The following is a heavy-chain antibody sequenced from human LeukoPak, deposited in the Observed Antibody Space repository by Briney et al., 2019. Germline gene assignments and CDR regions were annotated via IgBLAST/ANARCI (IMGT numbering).Heavy chain of an antibody. CDR1: GFIFSSHE. J-gene: IGHJ6*02. V-gene: IGHV3-48*03. Sequence: PGGSLRLSRAASGFIFSSHEMNWVRQAPGKGLEWVSHISSSGSLTHYADSVKGRFTISRDNAKNSLYLQMNSLRAEDTAVYYCARDDPYDFFMDVWGQGTTVTVSS. D-gene: IGHD3-3*01. CDR3: ARDDPYDFFMDV. CDR2: ISSSGSLT.